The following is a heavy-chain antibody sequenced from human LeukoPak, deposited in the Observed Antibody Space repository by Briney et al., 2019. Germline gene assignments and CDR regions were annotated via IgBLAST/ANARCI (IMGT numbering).Heavy chain of an antibody. CDR2: IKQDGSEK. Sequence: PGGSLRLFCAASGFTFSSYWMSWVRQAPGKGLEWVANIKQDGSEKYYVDSVKGRFTISRDNAKNSLYLQMNSLRAEDTAVYYCAREAGSSWYPHWGQGTLVTVSS. D-gene: IGHD6-13*01. J-gene: IGHJ4*02. V-gene: IGHV3-7*01. CDR3: AREAGSSWYPH. CDR1: GFTFSSYW.